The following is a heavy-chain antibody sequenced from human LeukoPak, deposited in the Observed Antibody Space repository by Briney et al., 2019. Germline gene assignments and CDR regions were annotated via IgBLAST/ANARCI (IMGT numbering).Heavy chain of an antibody. J-gene: IGHJ3*02. D-gene: IGHD3-16*01. CDR3: ARDEDYYDVGGHPYGAFDI. Sequence: SQTLSLTCTVSGGSISGGSYFWSWIRQPAGKGLEWIGRIYTSGSTNYNPSLKSRVTKSVDTSKNQFSLKLSSVTAADTAVYYCARDEDYYDVGGHPYGAFDIWGQGTMVTVSS. CDR1: GGSISGGSYF. CDR2: IYTSGST. V-gene: IGHV4-61*02.